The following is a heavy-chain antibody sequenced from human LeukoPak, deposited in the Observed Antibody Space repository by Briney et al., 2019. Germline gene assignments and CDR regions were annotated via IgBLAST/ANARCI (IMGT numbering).Heavy chain of an antibody. CDR2: IIPIFGTA. CDR3: ARDTASSTYYYDSSGYYYYYYGMDV. CDR1: GGTFSSYA. V-gene: IGHV1-69*13. Sequence: SVKVSCKASGGTFSSYAISWVRQAPGQGLEWMGGIIPIFGTANYAQKFQGRVTITADESTSTAYMELSSLRSEDTAVYYCARDTASSTYYYDSSGYYYYYYGMDVWGQGTTVTVSS. D-gene: IGHD3-22*01. J-gene: IGHJ6*02.